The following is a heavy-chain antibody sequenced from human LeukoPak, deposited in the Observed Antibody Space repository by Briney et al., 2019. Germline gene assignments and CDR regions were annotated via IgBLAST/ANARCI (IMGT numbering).Heavy chain of an antibody. J-gene: IGHJ4*02. V-gene: IGHV3-7*01. D-gene: IGHD3-3*01. CDR1: GFTFSSYW. Sequence: GGSLRLSCAASGFTFSSYWMTWVRQAPGKGLEWVANIKQDGSDKYYVDSVKGQFTISRDNARNSLYLQLNSLRAEDTAVYYCAKDYSSGVTIFGVALDWGQGTLVTVSS. CDR3: AKDYSSGVTIFGVALD. CDR2: IKQDGSDK.